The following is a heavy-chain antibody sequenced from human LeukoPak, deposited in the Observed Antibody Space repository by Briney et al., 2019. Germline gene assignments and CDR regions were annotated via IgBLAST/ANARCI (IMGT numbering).Heavy chain of an antibody. CDR2: INPNSGGT. CDR1: GYTFTGYY. J-gene: IGHJ6*02. Sequence: GASVNVSCKASGYTFTGYYMHWVRQAPGQGLEWMGWINPNSGGTNYAQKFQGRVTMTRDTSISTAYMELSRLRSDDTAVYYCARLFYYDSSGYWDHYYYYGMDVWGQGTTVTVSS. D-gene: IGHD3-22*01. CDR3: ARLFYYDSSGYWDHYYYYGMDV. V-gene: IGHV1-2*02.